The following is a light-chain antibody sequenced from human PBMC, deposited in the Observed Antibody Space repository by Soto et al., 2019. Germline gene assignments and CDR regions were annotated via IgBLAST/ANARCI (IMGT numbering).Light chain of an antibody. Sequence: DIQMTQSPSTLSASVGDRVTITCRASQSISSWLAWYQQKPGKAPKLLIYKASSLESGVPSRFSGSGSGTEVGRTISSREGDDLASYCCQEYSSFRAFGQGTKVEIK. CDR1: QSISSW. CDR3: QEYSSFRA. J-gene: IGKJ1*01. V-gene: IGKV1-5*03. CDR2: KAS.